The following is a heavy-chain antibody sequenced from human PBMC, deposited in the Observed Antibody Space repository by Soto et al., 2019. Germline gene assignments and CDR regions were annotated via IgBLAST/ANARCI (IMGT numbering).Heavy chain of an antibody. V-gene: IGHV4-39*01. CDR3: ARHASSQYYSGSGLNGLDV. CDR1: GGSLTSSSYY. J-gene: IGHJ6*02. CDR2: IYYTGST. Sequence: SETLSLTCTVSGGSLTSSSYYWGWIRQPPGKGLDWIATIYYTGSTFYNPSPESRVAISVDTSENQFSLQLSSVTASDTAVYYCARHASSQYYSGSGLNGLDVWGQGTTVTVSS. D-gene: IGHD3-10*01.